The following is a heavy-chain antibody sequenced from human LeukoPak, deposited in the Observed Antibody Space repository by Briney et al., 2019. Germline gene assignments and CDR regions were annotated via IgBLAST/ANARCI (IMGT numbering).Heavy chain of an antibody. CDR2: IYYSGST. CDR3: ARDCLIYSSGYSYWYFDL. D-gene: IGHD3-22*01. Sequence: SETLSLTCTVSGGSISSGDYYWSWIRQPPGKGLEWIGYIYYSGSTYYNPSLKSRVTISVDTSKNQFSLKLSSVTAADTAVYYCARDCLIYSSGYSYWYFDLWGRGTLVTVSS. V-gene: IGHV4-30-4*01. CDR1: GGSISSGDYY. J-gene: IGHJ2*01.